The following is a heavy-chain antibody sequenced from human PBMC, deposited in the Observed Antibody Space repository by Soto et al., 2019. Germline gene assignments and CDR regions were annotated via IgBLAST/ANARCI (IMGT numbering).Heavy chain of an antibody. Sequence: EVPLVESGGGLVQPGRSLRLSCAASGFTFDDYAMHWVRQAPGKGLEWVSGISWNSGSIGYADSVKGRFTISRDNAKNSLYLQMNSLRAEDTALYYCAKDIEGGSYGGLDYWGQGTLVTVSS. D-gene: IGHD1-26*01. CDR1: GFTFDDYA. J-gene: IGHJ4*02. CDR2: ISWNSGSI. CDR3: AKDIEGGSYGGLDY. V-gene: IGHV3-9*01.